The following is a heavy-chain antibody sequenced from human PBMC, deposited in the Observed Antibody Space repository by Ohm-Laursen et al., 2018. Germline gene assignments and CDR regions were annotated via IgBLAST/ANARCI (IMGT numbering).Heavy chain of an antibody. CDR1: GFTFSSYW. Sequence: SLRLSCTASGFTFSSYWMTWVRQAPGKGLEWVGRIRNKANSYTTEYAASVKGRFTISRDDSKNSLYLQMNSLKTEDTAVYYCDSASGNSFKWGQGTLVTVSS. CDR2: IRNKANSYTT. V-gene: IGHV3-72*01. J-gene: IGHJ4*02. D-gene: IGHD4-23*01. CDR3: DSASGNSFK.